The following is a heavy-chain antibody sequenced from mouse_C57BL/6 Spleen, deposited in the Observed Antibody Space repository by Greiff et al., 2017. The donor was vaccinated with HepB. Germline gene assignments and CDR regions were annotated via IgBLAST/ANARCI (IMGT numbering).Heavy chain of an antibody. CDR1: GYTFTSYW. CDR3: ARSSYYYGSSYAWFAY. Sequence: QVQLKQPGTELVKPGASVKLSCKASGYTFTSYWMHWVKQRPGQGLEWIGNINPSNGGTNYNEKFKSKATLTVDKSSSIAYMQLSSLTSEDSAVYYCARSSYYYGSSYAWFAYWGQGTLVTVSA. CDR2: INPSNGGT. D-gene: IGHD1-1*01. V-gene: IGHV1-53*01. J-gene: IGHJ3*01.